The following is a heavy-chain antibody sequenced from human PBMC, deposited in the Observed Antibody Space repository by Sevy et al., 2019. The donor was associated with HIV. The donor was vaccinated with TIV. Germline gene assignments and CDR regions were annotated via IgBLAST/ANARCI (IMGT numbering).Heavy chain of an antibody. CDR1: GYTFTGYY. CDR3: AREKVYRIAARHFDY. D-gene: IGHD6-6*01. CDR2: INPNRGGT. Sequence: ASVKVSCKASGYTFTGYYMHWVRQAPGQGLEWMGWINPNRGGTNYAQKFQGWVTMTRDTSISTAYMELSRRRSDDTAVYYCAREKVYRIAARHFDYWGQRTLVTVSS. J-gene: IGHJ4*02. V-gene: IGHV1-2*04.